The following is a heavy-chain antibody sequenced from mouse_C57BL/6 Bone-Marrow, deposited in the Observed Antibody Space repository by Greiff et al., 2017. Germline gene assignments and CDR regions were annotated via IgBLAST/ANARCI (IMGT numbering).Heavy chain of an antibody. CDR2: IDPSDSYT. D-gene: IGHD2-3*01. CDR3: ARGGDGYYLSMDY. V-gene: IGHV1-50*01. Sequence: QVQLQQPGAELVKPGASVKLSCKASGYTFTSYWMQWVKQRPGQGLEWIGEIDPSDSYTNYNQKFKGKATLTVDTSSSTAYMQLSSLTSEDSAVYYCARGGDGYYLSMDYWGQGTSGTVSS. J-gene: IGHJ4*01. CDR1: GYTFTSYW.